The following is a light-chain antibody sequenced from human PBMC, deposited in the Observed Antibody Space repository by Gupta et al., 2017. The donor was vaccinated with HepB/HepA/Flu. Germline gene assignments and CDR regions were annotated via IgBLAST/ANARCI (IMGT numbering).Light chain of an antibody. Sequence: AIQMTQSPSSLSASVGDRVTITCRASQDINTDLSWYQQAPGKAPKILISAASNLQSWVPSRFTGSGSGTEFALTISSLRPEDLATYYCLQDYSYPLTFGQGTKVEIK. V-gene: IGKV1-6*01. CDR1: QDINTD. J-gene: IGKJ1*01. CDR3: LQDYSYPLT. CDR2: AAS.